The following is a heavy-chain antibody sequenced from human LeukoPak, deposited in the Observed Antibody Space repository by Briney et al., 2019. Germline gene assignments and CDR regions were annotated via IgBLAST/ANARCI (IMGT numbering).Heavy chain of an antibody. CDR2: IIPTFGTA. J-gene: IGHJ5*02. D-gene: IGHD3-10*01. CDR3: APDYYGSGSYYSRSWFDP. CDR1: RGTLSSYA. V-gene: IGHV1-69*13. Sequence: SVKVSCKASRGTLSSYAISWVRQAPGQRLKCMGGIIPTFGTANYAQKFQGRVTITADESTSTAYMELSSLRSEDTAVYYCAPDYYGSGSYYSRSWFDPWGQGTLVTVSS.